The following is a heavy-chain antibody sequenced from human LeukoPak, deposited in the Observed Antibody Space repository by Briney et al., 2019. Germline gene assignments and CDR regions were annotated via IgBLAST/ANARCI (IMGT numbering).Heavy chain of an antibody. CDR2: IYTSGST. CDR1: GGSISSGSYY. Sequence: SETLSPTCTVSGGSISSGSYYWSWIRQPAGKGLEWIGRIYTSGSTNYNPSLKSRVTISVDTSKNQFSLKLSSVTAADTAVYYCARDPLLYSSSWNYYGMDVWGQGTTVTVSS. D-gene: IGHD6-13*01. CDR3: ARDPLLYSSSWNYYGMDV. V-gene: IGHV4-61*02. J-gene: IGHJ6*02.